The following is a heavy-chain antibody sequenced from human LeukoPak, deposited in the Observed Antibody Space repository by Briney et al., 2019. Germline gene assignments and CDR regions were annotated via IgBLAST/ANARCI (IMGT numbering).Heavy chain of an antibody. CDR2: ISSTSTSI. Sequence: PGGSLRLSCAASGFTFSSHTMNWVRQAPGKGLEWVSSISSTSTSIYHADSVKGRFTISRDNTKNSLYLQMDSLRAEDTAVYYCARQPDNLPGWSNDYWGQGTLVTVSS. CDR3: ARQPDNLPGWSNDY. J-gene: IGHJ4*02. D-gene: IGHD6-19*01. V-gene: IGHV3-21*01. CDR1: GFTFSSHT.